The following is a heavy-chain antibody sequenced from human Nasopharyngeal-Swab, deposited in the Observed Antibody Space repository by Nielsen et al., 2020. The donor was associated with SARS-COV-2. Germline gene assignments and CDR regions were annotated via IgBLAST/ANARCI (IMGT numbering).Heavy chain of an antibody. CDR3: AIGAAVGTLFHGMDV. CDR2: IFPGASDT. Sequence: GESLKISCATSGYTFTDYWIAWVRQAPGKGLACMGTIFPGASDTRYSPSFEGRVTISVDQSITTAYLHWTSLKASDTAKYYCAIGAAVGTLFHGMDVWGQGTMVTVSS. J-gene: IGHJ6*02. CDR1: GYTFTDYW. V-gene: IGHV5-51*01. D-gene: IGHD1-26*01.